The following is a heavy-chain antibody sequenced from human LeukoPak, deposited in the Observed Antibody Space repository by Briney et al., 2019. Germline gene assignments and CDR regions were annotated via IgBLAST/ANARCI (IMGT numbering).Heavy chain of an antibody. CDR2: IYYSGST. J-gene: IGHJ4*02. Sequence: PSETLSLTCTVSGGSISSYYWSWIRQPPGKGLEWIGYIYYSGSTNYNPSLKSRVTISVDTSKNQFSLKLSSVTAADTAVYYCARGREYYDILFPFDYWGQGTLVTVSS. CDR3: ARGREYYDILFPFDY. CDR1: GGSISSYY. D-gene: IGHD3-9*01. V-gene: IGHV4-59*01.